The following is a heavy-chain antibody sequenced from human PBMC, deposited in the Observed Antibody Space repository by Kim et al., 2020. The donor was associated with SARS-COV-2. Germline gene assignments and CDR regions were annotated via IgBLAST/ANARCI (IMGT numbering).Heavy chain of an antibody. CDR2: IWYDGSNK. J-gene: IGHJ4*02. D-gene: IGHD6-19*01. V-gene: IGHV3-33*06. Sequence: GGSLRLSCAASGFTFSSYGMHWVRQAPGKGLEWVAVIWYDGSNKYYADSVKGRFTISRDNSKNTLYLQMNSLRAEDTAVYYCAKDWAVAGLGYFDYWGQGTLVTVSS. CDR1: GFTFSSYG. CDR3: AKDWAVAGLGYFDY.